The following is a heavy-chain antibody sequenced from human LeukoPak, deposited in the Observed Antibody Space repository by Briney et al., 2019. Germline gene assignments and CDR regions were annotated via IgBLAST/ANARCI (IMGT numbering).Heavy chain of an antibody. CDR3: ARGIANVYYYSYYFDY. CDR1: GGSISSSSYY. J-gene: IGHJ4*02. D-gene: IGHD3-16*01. Sequence: KASETLSLTCTVSGGSISSSSYYWGWIRQPPGKGLEWIGSIYYSGSTYYNPSLKSRVTISVDTSKNQFSLKLSSVTAADTAVYYCARGIANVYYYSYYFDYWGRGTLVTVSS. V-gene: IGHV4-39*01. CDR2: IYYSGST.